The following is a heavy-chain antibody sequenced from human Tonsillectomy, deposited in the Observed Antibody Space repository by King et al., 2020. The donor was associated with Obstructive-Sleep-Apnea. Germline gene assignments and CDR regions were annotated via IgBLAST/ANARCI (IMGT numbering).Heavy chain of an antibody. CDR3: AKCYNSGSYYNGPRG. CDR2: ISYDGNNK. CDR1: GFTFSSYG. Sequence: QLVQSGGGVVQPGGSLRLSCAASGFTFSSYGMHWVRQAPGKGLEWVAVISYDGNNKYYADSVKGRFTISRDNSKNTLYLQMNSRRAEDTAMYYCAKCYNSGSYYNGPRGWGQGTLVTVSS. J-gene: IGHJ4*02. V-gene: IGHV3-30*18. D-gene: IGHD3-10*01.